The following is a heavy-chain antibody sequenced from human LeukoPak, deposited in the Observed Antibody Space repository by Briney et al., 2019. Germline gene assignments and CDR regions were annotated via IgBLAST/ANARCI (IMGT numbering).Heavy chain of an antibody. Sequence: GRSLRLSCAASGSTFSSYGMHWVRQAPGKGLEWVAVISYDGSNKYYADSVKGRFTISRDNSKNTLYLQMNSLRAEDTAVYYCAKAFAMIVVAVDYWGQGTLVTVSS. CDR3: AKAFAMIVVAVDY. CDR1: GSTFSSYG. CDR2: ISYDGSNK. V-gene: IGHV3-30*18. J-gene: IGHJ4*02. D-gene: IGHD3-22*01.